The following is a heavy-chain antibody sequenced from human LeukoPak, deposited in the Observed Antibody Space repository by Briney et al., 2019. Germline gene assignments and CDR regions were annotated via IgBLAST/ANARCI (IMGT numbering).Heavy chain of an antibody. J-gene: IGHJ4*02. D-gene: IGHD3-22*01. V-gene: IGHV3-30*18. CDR1: GFTFSSYG. CDR2: ISYDGSNK. Sequence: PGGSLRLSCAASGFTFSSYGMHWVRQAPGKGLEWVAVISYDGSNKYYADSVKGRLTISRDNSKNTLYLQMNSLRAEDTAVYYCAKDTPYYYDSSGYYTYWGQGTLVTVSS. CDR3: AKDTPYYYDSSGYYTY.